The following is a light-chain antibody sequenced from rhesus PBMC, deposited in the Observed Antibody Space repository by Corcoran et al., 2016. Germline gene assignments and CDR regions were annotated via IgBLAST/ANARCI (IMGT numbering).Light chain of an antibody. J-gene: IGKJ2*01. CDR2: GAS. CDR1: QSVSSY. V-gene: IGKV3-10*01. CDR3: YQHSSGYS. Sequence: QVILTQSPATLSLSPGERATLSCRASQSVSSYLAWYQQKPGQAPRPLIYGASSRAIGIPDRFSGSGSGSDVTLSISSLEPEGVGIYHCYQHSSGYSFGQGTKVEIK.